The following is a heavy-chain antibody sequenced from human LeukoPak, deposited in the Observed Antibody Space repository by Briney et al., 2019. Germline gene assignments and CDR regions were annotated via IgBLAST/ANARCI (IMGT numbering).Heavy chain of an antibody. J-gene: IGHJ1*01. CDR1: GFTFSSYA. CDR3: ARDTSQQLAAEYFQH. D-gene: IGHD6-13*01. CDR2: ISGSGGST. Sequence: GGSLRLSCAASGFTFSSYAMSWVRQAPGKGLEWVSAISGSGGSTYYADSVKGRFTISRDNSKNTLYLQMNSLRAEDTAVYYCARDTSQQLAAEYFQHWGQGTLVTVSS. V-gene: IGHV3-23*01.